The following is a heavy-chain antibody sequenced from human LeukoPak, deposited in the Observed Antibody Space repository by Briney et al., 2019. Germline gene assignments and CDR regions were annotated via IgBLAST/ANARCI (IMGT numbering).Heavy chain of an antibody. CDR1: GFTFSSYG. CDR3: ARDRAMVVGSSWYYDY. CDR2: IWYDGSNK. J-gene: IGHJ4*02. V-gene: IGHV3-33*01. D-gene: IGHD5-18*01. Sequence: GGSLRLSCAASGFTFSSYGMHWVRQAPGKGLEWVSLIWYDGSNKYYADSVKGRFTIFRDNSKNTLNLQMNSLRAEDTALYYCARDRAMVVGSSWYYDYWGQGTLVTVSS.